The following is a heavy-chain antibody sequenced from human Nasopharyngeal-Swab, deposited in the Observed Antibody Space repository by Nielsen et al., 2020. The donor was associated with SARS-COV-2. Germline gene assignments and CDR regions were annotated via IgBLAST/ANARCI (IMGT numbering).Heavy chain of an antibody. CDR2: IIPIFGTA. J-gene: IGHJ6*03. CDR3: AGYSSSLASYYYYMDV. D-gene: IGHD6-6*01. CDR1: GGTFSSYA. Sequence: SVKVSCKASGGTFSSYAISWVRQAPGQGLEWMGGIIPIFGTANYAQKFQGRVTITADESTSTAYMELSSLRSEDTAVYYCAGYSSSLASYYYYMDVWGKGTTVTVSS. V-gene: IGHV1-69*13.